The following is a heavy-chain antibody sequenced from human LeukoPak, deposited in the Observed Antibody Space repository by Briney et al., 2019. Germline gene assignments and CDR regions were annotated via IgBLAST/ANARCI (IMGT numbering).Heavy chain of an antibody. D-gene: IGHD5-18*01. CDR3: ARVYTAMDY. CDR2: IKQDGSEK. Sequence: GGSLRLSCAASGFSFNNYAMSWVRQAPGKGLEWVANIKQDGSEKYYVDSVKGRFTISRDNAKNSLYLQMNSLRAEDTAVYYCARVYTAMDYWGQGTLVTVSS. J-gene: IGHJ4*02. V-gene: IGHV3-7*01. CDR1: GFSFNNYA.